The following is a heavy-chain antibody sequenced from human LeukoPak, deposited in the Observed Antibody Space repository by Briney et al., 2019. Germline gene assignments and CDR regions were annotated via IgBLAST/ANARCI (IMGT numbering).Heavy chain of an antibody. CDR1: GFTFNNAW. CDR3: TSHAAFDP. Sequence: GGSLRLSCAASGFTFNNAWMNWVRQAPGKGLEWVGRIKSKNVGGTTDYAAPVKGRFTISRDDSKNTVYLQMNSLKIEDTAVYYRTSHAAFDPWGQGTLVTVSS. J-gene: IGHJ5*02. V-gene: IGHV3-15*01. CDR2: IKSKNVGGTT.